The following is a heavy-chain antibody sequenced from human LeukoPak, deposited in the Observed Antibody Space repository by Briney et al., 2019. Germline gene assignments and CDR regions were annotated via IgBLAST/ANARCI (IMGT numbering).Heavy chain of an antibody. V-gene: IGHV4-34*01. D-gene: IGHD3-10*01. Sequence: SETLSLTCAVYGGSFSGYYWSWLRQPPGKGLEWIGEINHSGSTNYNPSLKSRVAISVDTSKNQFSLKLSSVTAADTAVYYCARHGVRGVIRKPCGIDYWGQGTLVTVSS. CDR2: INHSGST. CDR1: GGSFSGYY. J-gene: IGHJ4*02. CDR3: ARHGVRGVIRKPCGIDY.